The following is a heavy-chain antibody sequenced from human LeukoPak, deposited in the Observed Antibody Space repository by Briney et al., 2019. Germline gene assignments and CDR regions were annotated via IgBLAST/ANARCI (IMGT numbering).Heavy chain of an antibody. V-gene: IGHV1-69*05. CDR2: IIPIFGTA. J-gene: IGHJ5*02. D-gene: IGHD3-22*01. CDR3: AKTGVITEYNWLDP. CDR1: GYTFTSYY. Sequence: ASVKVSCKASGYTFTSYYMHWVRQAPGQGLEWMGGIIPIFGTANYAQKFQGRVTITTDESTSTAYMELSSLRSEDTAVYYCAKTGVITEYNWLDPWGQGTLVTVSS.